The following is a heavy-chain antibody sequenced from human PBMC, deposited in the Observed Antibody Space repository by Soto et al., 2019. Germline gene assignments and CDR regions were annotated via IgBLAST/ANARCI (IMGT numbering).Heavy chain of an antibody. Sequence: EVQLLESGGGLVQPGGSLRLSCAASGFTFNSYAMSWVRQAPGKGLEWVSTISTYGGTTYYADSVKGRFTISRDNSKNTMYLQMISLGAEDTAVYYCAKFAVVVSIGWLQPNFDYWGQGTLVTVSS. CDR3: AKFAVVVSIGWLQPNFDY. D-gene: IGHD2-15*01. J-gene: IGHJ4*02. V-gene: IGHV3-23*01. CDR2: ISTYGGTT. CDR1: GFTFNSYA.